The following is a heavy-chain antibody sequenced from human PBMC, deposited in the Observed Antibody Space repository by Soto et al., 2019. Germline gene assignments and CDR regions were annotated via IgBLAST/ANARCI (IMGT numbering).Heavy chain of an antibody. D-gene: IGHD3-22*01. CDR1: GGTFSSYA. Sequence: KVSCKASGGTFSSYAISWVRQAPGQGLEWMGGIIPIFGTANYAQKFQGRVTITADESTSTAYMELSSLRSEDTAVYYCAREYYYDSSGYHFDYWGQGTLVTVSS. CDR2: IIPIFGTA. J-gene: IGHJ4*02. CDR3: AREYYYDSSGYHFDY. V-gene: IGHV1-69*01.